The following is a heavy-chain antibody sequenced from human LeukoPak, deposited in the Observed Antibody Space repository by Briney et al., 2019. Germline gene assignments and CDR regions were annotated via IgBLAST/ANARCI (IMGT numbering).Heavy chain of an antibody. CDR2: ISSSSSYI. CDR3: ARDGVPFWSGYYKAYYYMDV. CDR1: GFTFSDYS. J-gene: IGHJ6*03. D-gene: IGHD3-3*01. Sequence: GGSLRLSCAASGFTFSDYSMNWVRQAPGKGLEWVSSISSSSSYIYYADSVKGRFTISRDNAKNSLYLQMNSLRAEDTAVYYCARDGVPFWSGYYKAYYYMDVWGKGTTVTVSS. V-gene: IGHV3-21*01.